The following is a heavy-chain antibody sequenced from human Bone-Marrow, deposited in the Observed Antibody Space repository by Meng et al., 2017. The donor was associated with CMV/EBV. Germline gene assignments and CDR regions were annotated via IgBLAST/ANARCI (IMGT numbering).Heavy chain of an antibody. D-gene: IGHD3-3*01. CDR1: GYTFTGYY. J-gene: IGHJ4*02. CDR3: ARGRSDYDFWSGYLYYFDY. V-gene: IGHV1-2*02. Sequence: QVQLVQSGAEVKKPGASVKVSCXASGYTFTGYYMHWVRQAPGQGLEWMGWINPNSGGTNYAQKFQGRVTMTRDTSISTAYMELSRLRSDDTAVYYCARGRSDYDFWSGYLYYFDYWGQGTLVTVSS. CDR2: INPNSGGT.